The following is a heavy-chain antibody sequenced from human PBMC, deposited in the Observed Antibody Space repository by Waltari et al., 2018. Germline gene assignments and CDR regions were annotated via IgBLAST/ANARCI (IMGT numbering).Heavy chain of an antibody. CDR1: GLTFDDYA. J-gene: IGHJ3*02. CDR3: AKDRWSSSWRSYDAFDI. CDR2: ISWNSGSI. V-gene: IGHV3-9*01. Sequence: EVQLVESGGGLVQPGRSLRLSCAASGLTFDDYAMHWVRQAPGKGLEWVSGISWNSGSIGYADSVKGRFTISRDNAKNSLYLQMNSLRAEDTALYYCAKDRWSSSWRSYDAFDIWGQGTMVTVSS. D-gene: IGHD6-13*01.